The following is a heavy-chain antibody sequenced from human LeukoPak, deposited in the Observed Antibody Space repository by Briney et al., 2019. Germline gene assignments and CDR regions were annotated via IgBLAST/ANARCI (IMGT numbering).Heavy chain of an antibody. Sequence: PSETLSLTCTVSGNSISSGDNYWRWIRQSAGKGLEWIGRIYTNGSTNYNPSLKSRVTISVDTSKNQFSLKLNSVTAADTAVYYCARGGDYIWGTYRPFDYWGQGTLVTVSS. V-gene: IGHV4-61*02. CDR1: GNSISSGDNY. CDR3: ARGGDYIWGTYRPFDY. D-gene: IGHD3-16*02. J-gene: IGHJ4*02. CDR2: IYTNGST.